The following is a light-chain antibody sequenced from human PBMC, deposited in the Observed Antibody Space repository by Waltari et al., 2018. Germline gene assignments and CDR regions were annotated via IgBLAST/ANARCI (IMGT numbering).Light chain of an antibody. CDR3: CSYASSSPRLI. CDR1: YCNVGRYDL. Sequence: QSALTQPASVSGSLGQSISISCSGTYCNVGRYDLVSWYHQRPGEAPKLLIYEVLKRPSGISNRFSGSKSGNAASLTISALQPEDEGTYYCCSYASSSPRLIFGGGTELSVL. V-gene: IGLV2-23*02. CDR2: EVL. J-gene: IGLJ2*01.